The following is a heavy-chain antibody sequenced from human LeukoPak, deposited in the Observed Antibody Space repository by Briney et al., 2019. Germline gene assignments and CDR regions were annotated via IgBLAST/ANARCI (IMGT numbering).Heavy chain of an antibody. CDR3: ARADYDFWSGYSSLPDY. J-gene: IGHJ4*02. CDR2: IYYSGST. D-gene: IGHD3-3*01. Sequence: PSETLSLTCTVSGGSISSGDYYWSWIRQPPGKGLEWIGCIYYSGSTYYNPSLKSRVTISVDTSKNQFSLKLSSVTAADTAVYYCARADYDFWSGYSSLPDYWGQGTLVTVSS. V-gene: IGHV4-30-4*01. CDR1: GGSISSGDYY.